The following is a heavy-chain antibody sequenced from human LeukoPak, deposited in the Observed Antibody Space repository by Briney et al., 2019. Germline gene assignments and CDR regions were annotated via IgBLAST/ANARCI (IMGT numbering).Heavy chain of an antibody. D-gene: IGHD3-22*01. CDR1: GGSFSGYY. V-gene: IGHV4-34*01. CDR3: ARGRGYYYDSSGYTSRFDY. CDR2: INHSGST. J-gene: IGHJ4*02. Sequence: PSETLSLTCAVYGGSFSGYYWSWIRQPPGKGLEWIGEINHSGSTNYNPSLKSRVTISVDTSKNQFSLKLSSVTAADTAVYYCARGRGYYYDSSGYTSRFDYWGQGTLVTVSS.